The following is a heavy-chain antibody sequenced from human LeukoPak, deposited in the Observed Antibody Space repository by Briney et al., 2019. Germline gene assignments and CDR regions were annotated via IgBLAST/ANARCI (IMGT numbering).Heavy chain of an antibody. V-gene: IGHV4-59*08. D-gene: IGHD1-26*01. J-gene: IGHJ4*02. Sequence: SETLSLTCTVSGGSISNYYWSWIRQPPGRGLEWIGYIYYSGSTNYGPSLKDRVTISVDTSRNRFSLRLSSVTAADTAVYYCARREGSGAYYYFDYWGQGTLVTVFS. CDR3: ARREGSGAYYYFDY. CDR2: IYYSGST. CDR1: GGSISNYY.